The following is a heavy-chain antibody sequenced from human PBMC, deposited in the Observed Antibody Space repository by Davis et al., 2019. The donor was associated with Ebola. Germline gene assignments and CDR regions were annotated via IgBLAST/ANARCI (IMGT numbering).Heavy chain of an antibody. CDR1: GGSFSGYH. Sequence: PSETLSLTCAVYGGSFSGYHWSWIRQPPGKGLEWIGEINHSGSTNYNPSLKSRVTISVDTSKNQFSLKLSSVTAADTAVYYCARDGVDTAMPRYYYMDVWGKGTTVTVSS. CDR2: INHSGST. J-gene: IGHJ6*03. D-gene: IGHD5-18*01. CDR3: ARDGVDTAMPRYYYMDV. V-gene: IGHV4-34*01.